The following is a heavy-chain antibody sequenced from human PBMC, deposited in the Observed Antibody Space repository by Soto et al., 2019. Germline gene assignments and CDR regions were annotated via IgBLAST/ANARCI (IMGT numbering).Heavy chain of an antibody. D-gene: IGHD3-22*01. CDR2: IHNTGST. Sequence: ETLSLTCTVSGGSISNYYCNWIRQPPGKGLEWIGYIHNTGSTNYNPSLTSRVTMSLDTSKNQFSLKLSSVTAADTAVYYCARFYDSSGSNWFDPWGQGTLVTVSS. J-gene: IGHJ5*02. V-gene: IGHV4-59*01. CDR3: ARFYDSSGSNWFDP. CDR1: GGSISNYY.